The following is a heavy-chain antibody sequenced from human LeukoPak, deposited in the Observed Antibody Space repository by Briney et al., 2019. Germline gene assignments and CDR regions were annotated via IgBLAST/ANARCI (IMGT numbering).Heavy chain of an antibody. J-gene: IGHJ5*02. CDR3: ARQSSGGSYGLIMYNWFDP. V-gene: IGHV5-51*01. D-gene: IGHD5-18*01. CDR1: GYSFTSYW. CDR2: IYPGDSDT. Sequence: ESLKISCKGSGYSFTSYWIGWVRQMPGKGLEWMGIIYPGDSDTRYSPSFQGQVTISADKSISTAYLQWSSLKASDTAMYYCARQSSGGSYGLIMYNWFDPWGQGTLVTVSS.